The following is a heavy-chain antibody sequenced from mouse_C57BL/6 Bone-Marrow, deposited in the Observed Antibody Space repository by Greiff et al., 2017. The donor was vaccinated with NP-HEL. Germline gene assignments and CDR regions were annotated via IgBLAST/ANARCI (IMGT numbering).Heavy chain of an antibody. V-gene: IGHV1-61*01. D-gene: IGHD4-1*01. Sequence: QVQLQQPGAELVRPGSSVKLSCKASGYTFTSYWMDWVKQRPGQGLEWIGNIYPSDSETHYNQKFKDKATLTVDKSSSTAYMQLSSLTSEDSAVYYCARDRNWDWYFDVWGTGTTVTVSS. J-gene: IGHJ1*03. CDR1: GYTFTSYW. CDR3: ARDRNWDWYFDV. CDR2: IYPSDSET.